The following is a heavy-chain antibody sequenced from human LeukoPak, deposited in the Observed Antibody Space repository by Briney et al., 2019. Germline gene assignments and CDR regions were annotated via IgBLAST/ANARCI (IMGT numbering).Heavy chain of an antibody. V-gene: IGHV4-61*02. Sequence: SQTLSLTCTVSGGSISSGSYYWSWIRQPAGKGLEWIGRIYTSGSTNYNLSLKSRVTISVDTSKNQFSLKLSSVTAADTAVYYCARDLTIYYFDYWGQGTLVAVSS. CDR1: GGSISSGSYY. CDR2: IYTSGST. J-gene: IGHJ4*02. CDR3: ARDLTIYYFDY. D-gene: IGHD1-1*01.